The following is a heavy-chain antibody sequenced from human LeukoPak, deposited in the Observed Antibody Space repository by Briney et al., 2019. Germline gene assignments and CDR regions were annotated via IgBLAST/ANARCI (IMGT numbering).Heavy chain of an antibody. CDR2: IYYSGST. D-gene: IGHD2-2*01. Sequence: PSQTLSLTCTVSGGSISSGGYYWSWIRQHPGKGLEWIGYIYYSGSTYYNPSLKSRVTISVDTSKNQFSLKLSSVTAAGTAVYYCARGPCSTSCHRSWYFDYWGQGTLVTVSS. CDR1: GGSISSGGYY. CDR3: ARGPCSTSCHRSWYFDY. V-gene: IGHV4-31*03. J-gene: IGHJ4*02.